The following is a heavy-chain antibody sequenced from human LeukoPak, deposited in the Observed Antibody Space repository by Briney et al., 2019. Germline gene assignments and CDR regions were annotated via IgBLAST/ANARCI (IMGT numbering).Heavy chain of an antibody. CDR2: IIPVLGIA. Sequence: SVKVSCKASGGTFSTYAINWVRQAPGQGLEWMGRIIPVLGIADCAQTFQGRVTITADTSTSTVYMELISLTSEDTALYYCAREAGYSSSWYVYWGQGTLVTASS. CDR1: GGTFSTYA. D-gene: IGHD6-13*01. V-gene: IGHV1-69*04. CDR3: AREAGYSSSWYVY. J-gene: IGHJ4*02.